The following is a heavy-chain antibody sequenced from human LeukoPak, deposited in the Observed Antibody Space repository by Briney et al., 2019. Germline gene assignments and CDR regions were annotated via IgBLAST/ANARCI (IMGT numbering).Heavy chain of an antibody. CDR1: GYTFTGYY. D-gene: IGHD2-2*01. J-gene: IGHJ4*02. CDR3: AMSPVVPAAQLDY. Sequence: ASVKVSCKASGYTFTGYYMHWVRQAPGQGLEWMGWINPNSGGTNYAQKFQGRVTMTRDTSISTAYMELSRLRSDDTAVYYCAMSPVVPAAQLDYWGQGTLVTVSS. V-gene: IGHV1-2*02. CDR2: INPNSGGT.